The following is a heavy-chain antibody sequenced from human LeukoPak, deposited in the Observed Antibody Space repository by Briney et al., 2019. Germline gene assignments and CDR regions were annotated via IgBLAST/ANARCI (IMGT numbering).Heavy chain of an antibody. V-gene: IGHV3-66*02. CDR1: GFTFSNNY. D-gene: IGHD2-2*01. CDR2: IYSGGST. J-gene: IGHJ6*03. CDR3: ARGQYQVLSYYYMDV. Sequence: GGSLRLSCAVSGFTFSNNYMSWVRQAPGKGLEWVSVIYSGGSTYYADSVKGRVTISRDNSKNTLSLQMNSLRDEDTAVYYCARGQYQVLSYYYMDVWGKGTTVTVSS.